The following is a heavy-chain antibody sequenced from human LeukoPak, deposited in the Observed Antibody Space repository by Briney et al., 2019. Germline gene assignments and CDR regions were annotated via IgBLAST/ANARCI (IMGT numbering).Heavy chain of an antibody. D-gene: IGHD1-26*01. Sequence: GGSLRFSCAASGFTFSSYSMNWVRQAPGKGLEWVSSISSSSSYIYYADSVRGRFTISRDNAKNSLYLQMNSLRAEDTAVYYCARNSGSYYLNYYYYYGMDVWGQGTTVTVSS. V-gene: IGHV3-21*01. CDR2: ISSSSSYI. CDR1: GFTFSSYS. J-gene: IGHJ6*02. CDR3: ARNSGSYYLNYYYYYGMDV.